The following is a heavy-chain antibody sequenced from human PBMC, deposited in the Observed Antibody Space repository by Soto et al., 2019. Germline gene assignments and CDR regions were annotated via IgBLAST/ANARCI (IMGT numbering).Heavy chain of an antibody. CDR3: ATHHDYGGNYYYYGMDV. CDR2: IIPIFGTA. J-gene: IGHJ6*02. Sequence: QVQLVQSGAEVKKPGSSVKVSCKASGGTFSNYAISWVRQAPGQGLEWMGGIIPIFGTANYAQKFQGRVTITADESTSTAYMELSSLRSEDTAVYYCATHHDYGGNYYYYGMDVWGQGTTGTVSS. CDR1: GGTFSNYA. V-gene: IGHV1-69*12. D-gene: IGHD4-17*01.